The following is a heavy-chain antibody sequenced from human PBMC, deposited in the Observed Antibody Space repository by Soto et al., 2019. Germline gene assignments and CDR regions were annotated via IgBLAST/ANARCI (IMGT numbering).Heavy chain of an antibody. J-gene: IGHJ4*02. V-gene: IGHV3-23*01. CDR3: AKDRGYDFWSGYFNDY. D-gene: IGHD3-3*01. Sequence: GGSLRLSCAASGFTFSSYAMSWVRQAPGKGLEWVSAISGSGGSTYYADSVKGRFTISRDNSKNTLYLQMNSLRAEDTAVYYCAKDRGYDFWSGYFNDYWGQGTLVPVSS. CDR2: ISGSGGST. CDR1: GFTFSSYA.